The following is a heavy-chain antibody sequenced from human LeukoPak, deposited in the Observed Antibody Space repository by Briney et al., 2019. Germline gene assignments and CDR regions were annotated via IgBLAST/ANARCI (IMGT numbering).Heavy chain of an antibody. D-gene: IGHD6-19*01. Sequence: GGSLRLSCAASGFTFSSYWMHWVRQAPGKGLLWVSRINTDGSSTNYADSVKGRFTISRDNAKNTLYLQMNSLIAEDTAVYFCTRAGYSSGFDSWGQGTLVTVSS. CDR2: INTDGSST. CDR3: TRAGYSSGFDS. V-gene: IGHV3-74*01. J-gene: IGHJ5*01. CDR1: GFTFSSYW.